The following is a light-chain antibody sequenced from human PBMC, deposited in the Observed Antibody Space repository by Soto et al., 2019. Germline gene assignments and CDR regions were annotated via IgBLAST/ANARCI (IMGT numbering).Light chain of an antibody. CDR2: RNN. CDR1: SSNIGAGYD. J-gene: IGLJ2*01. CDR3: QSYDSSLSGYVV. V-gene: IGLV1-40*01. Sequence: QLVLTQPPSVSGAPGQTVTISCTGSSSNIGAGYDVHWYQHLPGIAPKLLIYRNNNRPSGVPDRFSGSKSGNSASLAITGLQAEDEADYYCQSYDSSLSGYVVFGGRTKLTVL.